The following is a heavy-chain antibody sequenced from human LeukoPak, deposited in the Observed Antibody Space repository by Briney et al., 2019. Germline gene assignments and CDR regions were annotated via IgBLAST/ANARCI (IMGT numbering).Heavy chain of an antibody. J-gene: IGHJ5*02. Sequence: QSGGSLRLSCAASGFTFSSYGMHWVRQAPGKGLEWVAFIRYDGSNKYYADSVKGRFTISRDNSKNTLYLQMNSLRPEDTAVYYCAKDTPSTVTTRGGWFDPWGQGTLVTVSS. V-gene: IGHV3-30*02. CDR2: IRYDGSNK. CDR1: GFTFSSYG. D-gene: IGHD4-17*01. CDR3: AKDTPSTVTTRGGWFDP.